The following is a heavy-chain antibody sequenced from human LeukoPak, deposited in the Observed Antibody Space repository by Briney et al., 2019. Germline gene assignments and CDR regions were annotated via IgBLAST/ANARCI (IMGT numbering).Heavy chain of an antibody. V-gene: IGHV3-48*04. D-gene: IGHD6-6*01. CDR2: ISSSSTTI. J-gene: IGHJ6*04. CDR1: GFTFSSYS. Sequence: GGSLRLSCAASGFTFSSYSMHWVRQAPGEGLEWVSYISSSSTTIYYADSVKGRFTISRDNAKNSLFLQLNSLRAEDTAMYYCGREAYSSSSVDVWGKGTTVTVSS. CDR3: GREAYSSSSVDV.